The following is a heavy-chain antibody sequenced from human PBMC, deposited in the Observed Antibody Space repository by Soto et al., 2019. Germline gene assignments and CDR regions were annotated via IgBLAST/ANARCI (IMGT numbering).Heavy chain of an antibody. CDR2: IIPISGTA. Sequence: SVKVSCKASGCTFSRYAISWVRQAPGQGLEWMGGIIPISGTANYAQKFQGRVTIIADKSTSTAYMELSSLRSEDTALYYCASWYNIAVTRYKYGMEVWGQGTTVSVSS. V-gene: IGHV1-69*06. D-gene: IGHD6-19*01. CDR1: GCTFSRYA. CDR3: ASWYNIAVTRYKYGMEV. J-gene: IGHJ6*01.